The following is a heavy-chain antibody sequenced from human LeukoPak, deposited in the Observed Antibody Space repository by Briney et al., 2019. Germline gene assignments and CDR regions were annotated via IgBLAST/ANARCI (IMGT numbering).Heavy chain of an antibody. Sequence: SETLSLTCAVYGGSFSGYYWSWIRQPPGKALEWTGEINHNGSTNYNPSLKSRVTISVDTSKNQFSLKLSSVTAADTAVYYCARGRYCSSNSCYGGYYYYYYGMDVWGKGTTVTVSS. CDR3: ARGRYCSSNSCYGGYYYYYYGMDV. V-gene: IGHV4-34*01. CDR2: INHNGST. D-gene: IGHD2-2*01. CDR1: GGSFSGYY. J-gene: IGHJ6*04.